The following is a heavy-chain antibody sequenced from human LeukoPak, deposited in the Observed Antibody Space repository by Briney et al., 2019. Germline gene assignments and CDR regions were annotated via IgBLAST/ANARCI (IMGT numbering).Heavy chain of an antibody. V-gene: IGHV1-46*02. D-gene: IGHD3-10*01. CDR2: IKPSGGSP. CDR3: ARARRVSGSSQLDAFYI. CDR1: GYTFNSFF. J-gene: IGHJ3*02. Sequence: ASVKVSCKASGYTFNSFFIHGLRQAPGQGLEWMGIIKPSGGSPSYAQKLQGRVTMTSDTSTSTVYMELSSLISEDPAVYFCARARRVSGSSQLDAFYIWGQGTMVTVSS.